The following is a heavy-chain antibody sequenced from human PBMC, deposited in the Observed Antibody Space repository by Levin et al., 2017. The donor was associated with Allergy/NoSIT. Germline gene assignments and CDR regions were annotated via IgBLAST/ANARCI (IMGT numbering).Heavy chain of an antibody. CDR1: GGSISSYY. J-gene: IGHJ6*03. Sequence: RSQTLSLTCTVSGGSISSYYWSWIRQPPGKGLEWIGYIYYSGGTNYNPSLKSRVTISVDTSKNQFSLKLSSVTAADTAVYYCARKSKVGSYGYYMDVWGQGTTVTVSS. CDR2: IYYSGGT. D-gene: IGHD5-18*01. CDR3: ARKSKVGSYGYYMDV. V-gene: IGHV4-59*01.